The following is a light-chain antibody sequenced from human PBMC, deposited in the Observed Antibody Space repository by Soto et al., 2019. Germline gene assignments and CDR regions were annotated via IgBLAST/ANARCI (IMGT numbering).Light chain of an antibody. J-gene: IGLJ1*01. Sequence: QSALTQPASVSGSPGQSITISCTGTSSDVGSYNLVSWYQQHPGKAPKIMIYEGSTRPSGVSNRFSGSKSGNTASLTVSGLQAEDEADYYCCSYAGSSTYVFGPGTKLTVL. CDR1: SSDVGSYNL. V-gene: IGLV2-23*01. CDR2: EGS. CDR3: CSYAGSSTYV.